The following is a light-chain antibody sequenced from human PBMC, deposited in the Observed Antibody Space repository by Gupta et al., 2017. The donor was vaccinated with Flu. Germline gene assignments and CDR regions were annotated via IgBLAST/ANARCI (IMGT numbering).Light chain of an antibody. Sequence: SYDVTQSPSVTVNLGQTARITCRGHDIRTKNVAWYQQKPGQAPLVVIYRDYNRPSGIPERFSGSNSGDTATLIISEAQVGDEADYYCQMWDTSVVFGGGTRLTVL. CDR3: QMWDTSVV. CDR2: RDY. CDR1: DIRTKN. V-gene: IGLV3-9*01. J-gene: IGLJ2*01.